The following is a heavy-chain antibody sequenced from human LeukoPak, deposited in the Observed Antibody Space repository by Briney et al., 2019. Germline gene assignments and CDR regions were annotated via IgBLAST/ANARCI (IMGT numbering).Heavy chain of an antibody. CDR3: AREIAVAGTGDY. V-gene: IGHV1-8*01. D-gene: IGHD6-19*01. Sequence: ASVKVSCTASGYTFTSYDINWVRQATGQGLEWMGWMNPNSGNTGYAQKFQGRVTMTRNTSISTAYMELSSLRSEDTAVYYCAREIAVAGTGDYRGQGTLVTVSS. CDR1: GYTFTSYD. CDR2: MNPNSGNT. J-gene: IGHJ4*02.